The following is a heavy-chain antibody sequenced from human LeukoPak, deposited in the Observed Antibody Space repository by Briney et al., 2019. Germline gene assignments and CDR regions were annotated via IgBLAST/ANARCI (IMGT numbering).Heavy chain of an antibody. J-gene: IGHJ2*01. CDR3: ARHLKDDYNSDYWYLDL. V-gene: IGHV4-39*01. Sequence: KASETLSLTCTVSGVSITSSRFYWAWIRQSPGKGLEWIGNVFYSGKTYYNPSLRGRVTISVDTSKSQFSLKLNSVAAADTATYYCARHLKDDYNSDYWYLDLWGRGTLITVSP. CDR1: GVSITSSRFY. CDR2: VFYSGKT. D-gene: IGHD5-24*01.